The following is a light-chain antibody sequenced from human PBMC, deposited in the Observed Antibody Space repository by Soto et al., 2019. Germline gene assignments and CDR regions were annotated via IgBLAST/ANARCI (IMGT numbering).Light chain of an antibody. J-gene: IGKJ1*01. V-gene: IGKV3-11*01. CDR2: DAS. CDR1: QSVSSN. CDR3: QQRSNWPPWM. Sequence: EIVMTQSPATLSVSPGERATFSCRASQSVSSNLAWYQQKPGQAPRLLIYDASNRATGIPARFSGSGSGTDFTLTISSLEPEDFAVYYCQQRSNWPPWMFGQGTKVDIK.